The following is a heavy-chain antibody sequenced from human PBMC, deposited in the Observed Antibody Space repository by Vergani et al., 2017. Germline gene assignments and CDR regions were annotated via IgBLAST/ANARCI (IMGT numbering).Heavy chain of an antibody. CDR1: GGSISSYY. Sequence: QVQLQESGPGLVKPSETLSLTCTVSGGSISSYYWSWIRQPAGKGLEWIGRIYTSGSTNYNPSLKSRVTMSVDTSKNQFSLKLSSVTAADTAVYYCARGRPSTYYYGSGSPYFDYWGQGTLVTVSS. V-gene: IGHV4-4*07. J-gene: IGHJ4*02. D-gene: IGHD3-10*01. CDR2: IYTSGST. CDR3: ARGRPSTYYYGSGSPYFDY.